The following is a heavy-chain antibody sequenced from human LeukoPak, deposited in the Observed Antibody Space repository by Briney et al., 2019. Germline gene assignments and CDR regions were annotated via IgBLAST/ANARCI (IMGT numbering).Heavy chain of an antibody. J-gene: IGHJ4*02. Sequence: PGGSLRLSCVVSGITLSNYGMCWVRRAPGKGLEWVSGISERGGSTNYADSVKGRFIISRDTSKNTVYLQMNSLRVEDTAVYFCAKRGIVIRAVIIIGFHKEAYYFDYWGQGILVTVSS. V-gene: IGHV3-23*01. D-gene: IGHD3-10*01. CDR1: GITLSNYG. CDR2: ISERGGST. CDR3: AKRGIVIRAVIIIGFHKEAYYFDY.